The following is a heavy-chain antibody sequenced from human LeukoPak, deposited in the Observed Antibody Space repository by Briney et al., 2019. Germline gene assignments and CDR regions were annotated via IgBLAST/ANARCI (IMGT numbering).Heavy chain of an antibody. V-gene: IGHV1-8*03. Sequence: ASVKVSCKASGYTFTSYDINWVRQATGQGLEWMGWMSPNSGNTGYAQKFQGRVTITRNTSISTAYMELSSLRSEDTAVYYCARGVEYYDSSGTRNWFDPWGQGTLVTVSS. CDR1: GYTFTSYD. J-gene: IGHJ5*02. D-gene: IGHD3-22*01. CDR3: ARGVEYYDSSGTRNWFDP. CDR2: MSPNSGNT.